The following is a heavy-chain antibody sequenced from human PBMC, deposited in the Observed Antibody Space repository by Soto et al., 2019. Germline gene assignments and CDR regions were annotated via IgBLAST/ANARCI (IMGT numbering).Heavy chain of an antibody. V-gene: IGHV4-59*01. Sequence: XETLSLTCTVSGGSISSYYWSWIRQPPGKGLEWIGYIYYSGSTNYNPSLKSRVTISVDTSKNQFSLKLSSVTAADTAVYYCARDLRDGVITRFDPWGQGTLVTVSS. CDR3: ARDLRDGVITRFDP. D-gene: IGHD3-22*01. CDR2: IYYSGST. CDR1: GGSISSYY. J-gene: IGHJ5*02.